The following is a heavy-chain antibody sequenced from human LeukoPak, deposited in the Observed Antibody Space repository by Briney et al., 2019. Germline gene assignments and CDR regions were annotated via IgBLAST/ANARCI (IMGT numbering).Heavy chain of an antibody. CDR1: GFTVSNNY. CDR3: ARDGATVTMDY. V-gene: IGHV3-66*01. J-gene: IGHJ4*02. CDR2: IYSGGST. Sequence: GGSPRLSCAASGFTVSNNYMSWVRQAPGKGLEWVSVIYSGGSTYYADSVKGRFTISRDNSKNTLYLQMNSLRAEDTAVYYCARDGATVTMDYWGQGTLVTVSS. D-gene: IGHD4-17*01.